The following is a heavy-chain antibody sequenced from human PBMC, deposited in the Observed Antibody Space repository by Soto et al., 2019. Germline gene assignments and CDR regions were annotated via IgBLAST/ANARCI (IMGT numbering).Heavy chain of an antibody. Sequence: LRLSCAASGFTFSSFGIHWVRHAPGKGLELVALISYDGSKTFYADSVKGRFTISRDNSKNTLYLHMNSLTIEDAAVYYCAKERIEAAGTNLFDIWGRGTLVTVS. V-gene: IGHV3-30*18. CDR2: ISYDGSKT. CDR3: AKERIEAAGTNLFDI. J-gene: IGHJ2*01. CDR1: GFTFSSFG. D-gene: IGHD6-13*01.